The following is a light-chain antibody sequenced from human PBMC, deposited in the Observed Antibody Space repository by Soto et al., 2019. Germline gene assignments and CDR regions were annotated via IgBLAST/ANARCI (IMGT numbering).Light chain of an antibody. CDR2: DVT. CDR3: SSYTSSRTYV. Sequence: QSALTQPASVSGSPGQSITISCTGTSSDVGGYNFVSWYQQHPDKAPKLMIYDVTNRPSGVSNRFSGSKSGNTASLTISGLQAEDEADYYCSSYTSSRTYVFGTGTKVTVL. J-gene: IGLJ1*01. CDR1: SSDVGGYNF. V-gene: IGLV2-14*01.